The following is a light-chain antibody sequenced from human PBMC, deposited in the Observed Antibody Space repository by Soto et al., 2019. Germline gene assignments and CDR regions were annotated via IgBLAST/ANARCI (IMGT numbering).Light chain of an antibody. J-gene: IGLJ1*01. V-gene: IGLV3-1*01. CDR3: QAWDSSTYV. CDR1: VLGDRH. Sequence: SYELTQPPSVSESPGQTATITCSGDVLGDRHAYCYRQKPGQSPVMVLLQYRKRPSRIPERFSRSNSGYTTPPTISLTQGMDEADYYCQAWDSSTYVFGTGTKVTGL. CDR2: QYR.